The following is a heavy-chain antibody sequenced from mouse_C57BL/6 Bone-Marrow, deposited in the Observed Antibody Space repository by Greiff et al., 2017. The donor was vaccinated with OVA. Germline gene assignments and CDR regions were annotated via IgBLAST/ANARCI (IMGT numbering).Heavy chain of an antibody. D-gene: IGHD2-4*01. CDR1: GYTFTSYW. CDR2: IYPGNSDT. Sequence: EVQLQQSGPVLARPGASVKMSCKTSGYTFTSYWMHWVKQRPGQGLEWIGAIYPGNSDTSYNQKFKGKAKLTAVTSASTAYMELSSLTNEDSAVYYCTRSPLYYDYDRGHFDYWGQGTTLTVSS. J-gene: IGHJ2*01. V-gene: IGHV1-5*01. CDR3: TRSPLYYDYDRGHFDY.